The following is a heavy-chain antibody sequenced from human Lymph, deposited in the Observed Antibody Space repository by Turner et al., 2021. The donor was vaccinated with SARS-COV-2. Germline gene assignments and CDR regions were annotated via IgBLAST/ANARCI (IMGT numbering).Heavy chain of an antibody. CDR3: AIVRDSSGWVDY. CDR2: ISYDGSDK. D-gene: IGHD3-22*01. Sequence: HLLESGGGVCQPGRSLLIPCAASGSTFSSYAMHWVRQAQGRELGWVALISYDGSDKYYADTVKGRLTFSRYNSKNSLYLQMNSLRAEDTAVYYCAIVRDSSGWVDYWGQGTLVTVSS. CDR1: GSTFSSYA. V-gene: IGHV3-30*04. J-gene: IGHJ4*02.